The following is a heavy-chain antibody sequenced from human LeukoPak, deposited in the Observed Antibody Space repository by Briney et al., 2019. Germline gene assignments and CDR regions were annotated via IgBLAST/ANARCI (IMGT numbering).Heavy chain of an antibody. D-gene: IGHD2-15*01. V-gene: IGHV3-21*01. CDR1: GFTFSSYS. J-gene: IGHJ4*02. Sequence: GGSLRLSCAASGFTFSSYSMNWVRQAPGKGLEWVSSISSSSSYIYYADSVKGRFTISRDNARNSLYLQMNSLRAEDTAVYYCARDHEEYCSGGSCSRFDYWGQGTLVTVSS. CDR3: ARDHEEYCSGGSCSRFDY. CDR2: ISSSSSYI.